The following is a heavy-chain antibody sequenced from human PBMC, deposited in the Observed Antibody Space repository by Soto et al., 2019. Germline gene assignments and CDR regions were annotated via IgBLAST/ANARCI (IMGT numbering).Heavy chain of an antibody. CDR3: TSDTFGLRDT. CDR1: GFTFAFYW. J-gene: IGHJ5*02. CDR2: INPEGTTT. D-gene: IGHD3-16*01. V-gene: IGHV3-74*01. Sequence: GGSLRLSCKASGFTFAFYWMHWVRHTPGKGLVWVSRINPEGTTTNYADSVEGRFTISRDNATSALYLQMNSLSAEDTAIYYCTSDTFGLRDTWSQGTLVTVYS.